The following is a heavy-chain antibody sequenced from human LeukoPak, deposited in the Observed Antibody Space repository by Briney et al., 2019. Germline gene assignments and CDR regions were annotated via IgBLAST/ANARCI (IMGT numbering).Heavy chain of an antibody. Sequence: GASVKVSCKASGYTFTSYDINWVRQATGQGLEWMGWMNPNSGNTGYAQKFQGRVTMTRNTAIREAYMELSSLRSEDTAVYYCARGQMAGIAARRDFGYWGQGTLVTVSS. J-gene: IGHJ4*02. CDR1: GYTFTSYD. CDR2: MNPNSGNT. V-gene: IGHV1-8*01. D-gene: IGHD6-6*01. CDR3: ARGQMAGIAARRDFGY.